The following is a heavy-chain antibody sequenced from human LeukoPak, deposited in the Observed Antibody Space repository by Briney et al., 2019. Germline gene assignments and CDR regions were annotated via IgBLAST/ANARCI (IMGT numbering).Heavy chain of an antibody. CDR1: GFTFGDYA. CDR2: IRSKAYGGTT. V-gene: IGHV3-49*03. J-gene: IGHJ4*02. D-gene: IGHD4-17*01. Sequence: GGSLRLSCTASGFTFGDYAMSLFRQAPGKGLEWVGFIRSKAYGGTTEYAASVKGRFTISRDDSKSIAYLQMNSLKTEDTAVYYCTRDLPSTVTYYFDYWGQGTLVTVSS. CDR3: TRDLPSTVTYYFDY.